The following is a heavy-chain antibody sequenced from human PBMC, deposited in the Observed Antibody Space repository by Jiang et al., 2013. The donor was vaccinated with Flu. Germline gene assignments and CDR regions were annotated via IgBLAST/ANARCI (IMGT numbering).Heavy chain of an antibody. V-gene: IGHV4-39*07. CDR3: ATAQKYSGFELPYFDY. J-gene: IGHJ4*02. CDR2: IYYTGST. CDR1: GGSLSSSNHY. Sequence: TVSGGSLSSSNHYWVWIRQPPGKGLEWIGSIYYTGSTYYNPSLKSRVTLSVHTSKNQLSLRLTSVTAADTAVYYCATAQKYSGFELPYFDYWGQGALVTVSS. D-gene: IGHD5-12*01.